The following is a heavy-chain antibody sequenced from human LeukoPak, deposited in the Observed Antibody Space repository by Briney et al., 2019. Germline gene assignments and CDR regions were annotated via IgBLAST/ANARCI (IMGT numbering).Heavy chain of an antibody. J-gene: IGHJ3*02. Sequence: PGGSLTLSCAASGFTFSSYSMNWVRQAPGKGLAWVSSISSSSSYIYYADSVKGRFTIDRDNAKNSLYLQMNSLRAEDTAVYYCARTLINYDSSGYYAFDAFDIWGQGTMVTVSS. D-gene: IGHD3-22*01. CDR2: ISSSSSYI. CDR3: ARTLINYDSSGYYAFDAFDI. V-gene: IGHV3-21*01. CDR1: GFTFSSYS.